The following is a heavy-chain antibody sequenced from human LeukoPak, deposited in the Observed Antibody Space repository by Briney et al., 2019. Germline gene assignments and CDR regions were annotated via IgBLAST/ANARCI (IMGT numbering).Heavy chain of an antibody. CDR1: GFTFSSYA. V-gene: IGHV3-23*01. Sequence: GGSLRLSXAASGFTFSSYAVSWVRQAPGKGLEWVSGISDSGDITYYADSVKGRFTISRDNSKNTLYVQMNSLRVEDTAVYFCAKDRRGGSYYAATLDIWGPGTMVTASS. CDR2: ISDSGDIT. CDR3: AKDRRGGSYYAATLDI. J-gene: IGHJ3*02. D-gene: IGHD1-26*01.